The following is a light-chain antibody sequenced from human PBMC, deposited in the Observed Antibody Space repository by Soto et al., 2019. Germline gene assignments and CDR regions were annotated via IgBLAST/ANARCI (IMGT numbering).Light chain of an antibody. J-gene: IGKJ1*01. CDR1: QSVSSN. V-gene: IGKV3-15*01. CDR2: DAS. Sequence: EIVMTQSPATLSVSPGERATLSCRASQSVSSNLVWYQQKPGQAPRLLIYDASTRATGIPARFSGSGSGTEFTLTISSLQSEDFAVYYCQQDDNWPWTFGQGTQVEIK. CDR3: QQDDNWPWT.